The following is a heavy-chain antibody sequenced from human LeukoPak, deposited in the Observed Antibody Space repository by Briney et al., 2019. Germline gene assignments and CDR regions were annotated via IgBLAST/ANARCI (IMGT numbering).Heavy chain of an antibody. CDR1: GGSIRGYY. D-gene: IGHD5-24*01. Sequence: SETLSLTCNVSGGSIRGYYWSWIRQPPGKGLEWIGYIYSSGSTNYNPSLKSRVTMSVDTSKNQFSLKVSSVTAADTAVYYCARRSYNSPFRYWGQGTPVTVSS. J-gene: IGHJ4*02. CDR3: ARRSYNSPFRY. CDR2: IYSSGST. V-gene: IGHV4-59*01.